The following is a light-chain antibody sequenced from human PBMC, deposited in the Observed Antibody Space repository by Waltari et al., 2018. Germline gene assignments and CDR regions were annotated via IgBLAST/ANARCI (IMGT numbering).Light chain of an antibody. CDR2: DVT. Sequence: SALTQPDSVSGSPGQSITISCSGISSDSGDYNYVSWYQQHPGEAPKLIIYDVTNRPSGVSDRFSGSKSGSSASLTISGLQPDDEADYYCSSFTSSTTGIFGGGTKLTVL. V-gene: IGLV2-14*03. CDR1: SSDSGDYNY. J-gene: IGLJ2*01. CDR3: SSFTSSTTGI.